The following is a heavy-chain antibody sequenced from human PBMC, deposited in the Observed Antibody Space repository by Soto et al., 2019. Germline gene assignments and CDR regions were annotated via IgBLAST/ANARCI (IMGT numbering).Heavy chain of an antibody. CDR1: GFTFSIYA. V-gene: IGHV3-23*01. Sequence: GGSLRLSCAASGFTFSIYAMSWVRHAPGKGLEWVSAISGSGGSTYYADSVKGRFTIPRDNSKNTLYLQMNSLRAEDTAVYYCASHFRRDDFWSGYWEQTYNWFDPWGQGTLVTVSS. J-gene: IGHJ5*02. D-gene: IGHD3-3*01. CDR3: ASHFRRDDFWSGYWEQTYNWFDP. CDR2: ISGSGGST.